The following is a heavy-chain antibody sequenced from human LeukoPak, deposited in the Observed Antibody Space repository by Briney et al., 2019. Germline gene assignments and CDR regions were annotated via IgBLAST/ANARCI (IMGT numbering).Heavy chain of an antibody. D-gene: IGHD6-19*01. CDR3: AKDYSSGWYPVADYYYGMDV. Sequence: GGSLRLSCAASGFTFSSFWMSWVRQAPGKGLEWVANIKQDGSEKYCVDSVKGRFTISRDNAKNSLYLQMNSLRAEDTALYYCAKDYSSGWYPVADYYYGMDVWGQGTTVTVSS. CDR2: IKQDGSEK. V-gene: IGHV3-7*03. CDR1: GFTFSSFW. J-gene: IGHJ6*02.